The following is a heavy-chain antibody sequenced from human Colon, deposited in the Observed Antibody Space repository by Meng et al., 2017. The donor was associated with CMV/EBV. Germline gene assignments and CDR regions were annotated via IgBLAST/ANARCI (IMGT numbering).Heavy chain of an antibody. Sequence: ASVKVSCKASGYTFTNYDINWVRQAAGQGLEWMGWMNPNSGNTSYAQKFQGRVTMTRNTSITTAYMELSSLRSDDTAVYYCARADDFWSGYSSYYYYYGMDVWGQGTTVTVSS. V-gene: IGHV1-8*01. CDR1: GYTFTNYD. J-gene: IGHJ6*02. CDR2: MNPNSGNT. CDR3: ARADDFWSGYSSYYYYYGMDV. D-gene: IGHD3-3*01.